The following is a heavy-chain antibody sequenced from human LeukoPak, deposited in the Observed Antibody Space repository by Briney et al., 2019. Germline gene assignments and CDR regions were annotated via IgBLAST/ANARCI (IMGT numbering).Heavy chain of an antibody. V-gene: IGHV5-51*01. CDR1: GYSFTSYW. J-gene: IGHJ3*02. CDR2: IYPGDSDT. Sequence: GESLKISCKGSGYSFTSYWIGWVRQMPGKGLEWMGIIYPGDSDTRYSPSFQGQVTISADRSISTAYLQWSSLKTSDTAMYYCARTRQSWIVQNAFDIWGQGTMVAVSS. D-gene: IGHD2-8*01. CDR3: ARTRQSWIVQNAFDI.